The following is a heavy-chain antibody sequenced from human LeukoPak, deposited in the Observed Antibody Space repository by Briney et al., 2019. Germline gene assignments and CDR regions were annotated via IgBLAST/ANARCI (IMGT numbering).Heavy chain of an antibody. CDR1: GFTFSSYE. CDR2: ISNSGNTI. D-gene: IGHD2-15*01. CDR3: ARQCSGSSCY. J-gene: IGHJ4*02. Sequence: GGSLRLSCAASGFTFSSYEMNWVRQAPGKGLEWVSYISNSGNTIFYADSVKGRFTISRDNGKNSLYLQMNSLRAEDTAVYYCARQCSGSSCYWGRGTLVTVSS. V-gene: IGHV3-48*03.